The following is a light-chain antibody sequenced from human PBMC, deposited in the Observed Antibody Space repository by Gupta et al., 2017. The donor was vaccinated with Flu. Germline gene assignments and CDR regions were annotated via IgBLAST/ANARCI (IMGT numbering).Light chain of an antibody. CDR1: QSLLHSNGYNY. Sequence: DIVITQSPLSLPVTPGEPASISCRSSQSLLHSNGYNYLDWYLQKPGQSPQLLIYLGSNRASGVPDRFSGSGSGTDFTLKISRVEAEDVGVYYCMQALQTPFAFGQGTKVEIK. CDR2: LGS. CDR3: MQALQTPFA. V-gene: IGKV2-28*01. J-gene: IGKJ1*01.